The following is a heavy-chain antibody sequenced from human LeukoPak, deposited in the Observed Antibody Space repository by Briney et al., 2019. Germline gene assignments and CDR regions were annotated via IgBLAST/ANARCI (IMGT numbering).Heavy chain of an antibody. CDR2: INPYGDAT. Sequence: GASVKVSCKTSGYTFTKYLIHWVRQAPGQGLEWVGTINPYGDATNYAPRLQGRLTLTQDTSTSTVYMELRGLTPDDTAVYYCARPLFCAFDNCGYWLDPWGPGTLVTVSS. CDR3: ARPLFCAFDNCGYWLDP. V-gene: IGHV1-46*01. D-gene: IGHD1-20*01. CDR1: GYTFTKYL. J-gene: IGHJ5*02.